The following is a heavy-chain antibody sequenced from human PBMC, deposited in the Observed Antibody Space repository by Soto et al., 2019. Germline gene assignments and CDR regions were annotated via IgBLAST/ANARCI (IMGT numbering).Heavy chain of an antibody. D-gene: IGHD2-2*01. J-gene: IGHJ6*02. V-gene: IGHV5-51*01. Sequence: XESLKISFKGSGYSFTTYWLSWVRQIPGKGLDWMGSIDPCDSYTIYSPSFQGQVTISADKSISTAYLQWSSLKASDTAMYYCARHHGPARYFYNYCLDVWGQGTLVTVSS. CDR2: IDPCDSYT. CDR1: GYSFTTYW. CDR3: ARHHGPARYFYNYCLDV.